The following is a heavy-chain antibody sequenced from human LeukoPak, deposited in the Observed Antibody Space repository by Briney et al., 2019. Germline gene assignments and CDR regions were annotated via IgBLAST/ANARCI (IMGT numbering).Heavy chain of an antibody. CDR1: GGSISSYY. J-gene: IGHJ6*03. CDR3: ARSSYYSDSSGYSYYYYYYMDV. CDR2: IYYTGFT. D-gene: IGHD3-22*01. V-gene: IGHV4-59*01. Sequence: SETLSLTCAVSGGSISSYYWSWIRQPPGKGLEWIGFIYYTGFTIYIPSLKSRVTISVDTSKNQFSLKLSSVAAADTAVYYCARSSYYSDSSGYSYYYYYYMDVWGKGTTVTVSS.